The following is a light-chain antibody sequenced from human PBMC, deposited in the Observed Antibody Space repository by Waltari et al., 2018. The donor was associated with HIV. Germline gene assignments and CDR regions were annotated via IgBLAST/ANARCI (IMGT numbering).Light chain of an antibody. J-gene: IGKJ1*01. CDR1: QSISSNY. V-gene: IGKV3-20*01. CDR2: GAS. CDR3: QQYSSSPWT. Sequence: EIVLTQSPGTLSLSPGERATLSCRASQSISSNYLAWYQKTPGQAPRLLIYGASNRATGIPDRFSGSGSGTDFTLTISRLEPEDFAVFYCQQYSSSPWTFGQGTKVE.